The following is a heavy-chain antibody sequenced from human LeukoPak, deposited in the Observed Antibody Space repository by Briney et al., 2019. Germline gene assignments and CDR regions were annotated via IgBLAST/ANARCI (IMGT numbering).Heavy chain of an antibody. J-gene: IGHJ3*02. CDR2: IYHSGST. CDR1: GGSIGSGGYS. V-gene: IGHV4-30-2*01. CDR3: ARDRITGTTVGAFDI. D-gene: IGHD1-7*01. Sequence: SQTLSLTCAVSGGSIGSGGYSWSWIRQPPGKGLEWIGYIYHSGSTYYNPSLKSRVTISVDRSKNQFSLKLSSVTAADTAVYYCARDRITGTTVGAFDIWGQGTMVTVSS.